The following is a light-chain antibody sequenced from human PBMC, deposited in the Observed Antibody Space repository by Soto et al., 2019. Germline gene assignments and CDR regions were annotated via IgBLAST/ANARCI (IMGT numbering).Light chain of an antibody. CDR2: LGS. Sequence: EIVMTQSPLSLPATPGEPASISCRSSQSLLHSNGNDFLEWYLQKPGQSPQLLIYLGSNRASGVPDRFSGGGSVTDFTLKISRVEAEDVGVYYCMQALQTPFTFGPGTKVDIK. J-gene: IGKJ3*01. CDR3: MQALQTPFT. CDR1: QSLLHSNGNDF. V-gene: IGKV2-28*01.